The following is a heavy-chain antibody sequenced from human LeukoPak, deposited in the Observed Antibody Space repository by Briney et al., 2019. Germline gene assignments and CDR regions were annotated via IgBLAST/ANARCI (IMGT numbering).Heavy chain of an antibody. V-gene: IGHV3-21*01. CDR1: GFTFSSYS. Sequence: NPGGSLRLSCAASGFTFSSYSMNWVRQAPGKGLEWVSSISSSSSYIYYADSVKGRFTISRDNAKNSLYLQMNSLRAEDTAVYYCARDGYGAQYNWFDPWGQGTLVTVSS. CDR3: ARDGYGAQYNWFDP. CDR2: ISSSSSYI. D-gene: IGHD5-12*01. J-gene: IGHJ5*02.